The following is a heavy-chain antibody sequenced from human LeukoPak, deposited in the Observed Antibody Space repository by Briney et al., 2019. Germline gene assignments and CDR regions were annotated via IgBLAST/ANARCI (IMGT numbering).Heavy chain of an antibody. CDR2: FDPEDGET. CDR1: GYTFTSYG. V-gene: IGHV1-24*01. Sequence: GASVKVSCKASGYTFTSYGISWVRQAPGQGLEWMGGFDPEDGETIYAQKFQGRVTMTEDTSTDTAYMELSSLRSEDTAVYYCATWTATISAYYYGMDVWGQGTTVTVSS. J-gene: IGHJ6*02. CDR3: ATWTATISAYYYGMDV. D-gene: IGHD5-12*01.